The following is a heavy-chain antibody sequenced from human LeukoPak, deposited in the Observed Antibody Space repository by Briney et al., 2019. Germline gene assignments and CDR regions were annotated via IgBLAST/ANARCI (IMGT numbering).Heavy chain of an antibody. V-gene: IGHV4-59*01. CDR1: GGSISTYY. Sequence: PSETLSLTCTVSGGSISTYYWSWIRQPPGKGLEWIGYIYYSGSSNYNPSLKSRVTISVDTSKNQFSLKLSSVTAADTAVYYCARVYGSGYDFRGAFDIWGQGTMVTVSS. CDR2: IYYSGSS. D-gene: IGHD5-12*01. CDR3: ARVYGSGYDFRGAFDI. J-gene: IGHJ3*02.